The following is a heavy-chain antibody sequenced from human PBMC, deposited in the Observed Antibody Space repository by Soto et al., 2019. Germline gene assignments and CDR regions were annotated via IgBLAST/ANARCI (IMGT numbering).Heavy chain of an antibody. D-gene: IGHD4-17*01. CDR3: AREGALLYGGNPDYYYTVGV. CDR2: INHSGST. V-gene: IGHV4-34*01. J-gene: IGHJ6*02. CDR1: GGSFSGYY. Sequence: SETLSLTCAVYGGSFSGYYWTWIRQPPGTGLEWIGEINHSGSTNYNPSLKSRVIISVDTSKNQFSLKLTSVTAADSAVYYCAREGALLYGGNPDYYYTVGVWGQGTTVTVSS.